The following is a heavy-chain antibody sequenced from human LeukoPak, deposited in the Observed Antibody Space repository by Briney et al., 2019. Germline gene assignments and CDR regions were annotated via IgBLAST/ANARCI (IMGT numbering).Heavy chain of an antibody. CDR1: GYTFTGYY. CDR3: ARVTGLFGEFTPFDY. V-gene: IGHV1-2*02. D-gene: IGHD3-10*02. Sequence: ASVKVSCKASGYTFTGYYMHWVRQAPGQGLEWMGWINPNSGGTNYAQKFQGRVTMTRDTSISTAYMELSRLRSDDTAVYYCARVTGLFGEFTPFDYWGQGTLVTVSS. J-gene: IGHJ4*02. CDR2: INPNSGGT.